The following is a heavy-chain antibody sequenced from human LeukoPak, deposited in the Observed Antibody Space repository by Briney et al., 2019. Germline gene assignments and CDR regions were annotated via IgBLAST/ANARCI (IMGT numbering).Heavy chain of an antibody. CDR2: IKADGSDK. CDR1: GFTFSDYL. Sequence: GGSLRLSCAASGFTFSDYLMTWVGQAPGEGLEGVADIKADGSDKYYVDCVKGRFTILRDNAKNSLYLQMNSLRAEDTAVYYCARDHLYYEISGPRFDNWGQGTRVTVSS. V-gene: IGHV3-7*01. D-gene: IGHD3-16*01. CDR3: ARDHLYYEISGPRFDN. J-gene: IGHJ4*02.